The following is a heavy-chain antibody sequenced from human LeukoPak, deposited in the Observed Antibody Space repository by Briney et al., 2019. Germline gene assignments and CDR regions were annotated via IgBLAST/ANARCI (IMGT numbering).Heavy chain of an antibody. CDR3: ARESEYSSNAFDY. CDR1: GFTFSSYE. V-gene: IGHV3-48*03. Sequence: GGSLRLSCAASGFTFSSYEMNWVRQAPGKGLEWVSYIISSGSPIYYADSVKGRFTISRDNAKNSLYLQMNSLRAEDTAVYYCARESEYSSNAFDYWGQGTLVTVSS. J-gene: IGHJ4*02. D-gene: IGHD6-6*01. CDR2: IISSGSPI.